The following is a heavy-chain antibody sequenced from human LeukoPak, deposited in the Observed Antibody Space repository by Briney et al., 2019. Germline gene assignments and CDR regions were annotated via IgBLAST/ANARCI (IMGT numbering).Heavy chain of an antibody. CDR1: GFTFSGSA. Sequence: GSLRLSCAASGFTFSGSAMLWVRQAPGKGLEWVAAISYDGSIKYSADSVKGRFTISRDNSKNALYLQMDSLGADDTAVYYCAGVDAAMPDAFDIWGQGTTVTVSS. CDR3: AGVDAAMPDAFDI. CDR2: ISYDGSIK. J-gene: IGHJ3*02. V-gene: IGHV3-30*04. D-gene: IGHD5-18*01.